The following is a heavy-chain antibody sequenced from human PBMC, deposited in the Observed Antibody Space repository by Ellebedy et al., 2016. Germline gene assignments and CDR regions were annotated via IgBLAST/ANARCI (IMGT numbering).Heavy chain of an antibody. J-gene: IGHJ4*02. CDR2: ISYDGSNK. V-gene: IGHV3-30*18. CDR3: AKISSGWVYYFDY. Sequence: GGSLRLSCAASGFTFSSYGMHWVRQAPGKGLEWVAVISYDGSNKYYADSVKGRFTISRDNSKNTLYLQINSLRAEDTAVYYCAKISSGWVYYFDYWGQGTLVTVSS. CDR1: GFTFSSYG. D-gene: IGHD6-19*01.